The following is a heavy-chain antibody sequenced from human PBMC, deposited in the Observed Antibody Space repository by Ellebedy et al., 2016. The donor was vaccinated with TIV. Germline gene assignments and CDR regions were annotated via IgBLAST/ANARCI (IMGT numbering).Heavy chain of an antibody. D-gene: IGHD3-16*01. V-gene: IGHV3-30*03. CDR1: GFSFSTYG. CDR3: ARGGFNHAFDI. Sequence: GGSLRLSXAASGFSFSTYGMHWVRQAPGKGLEWVAFTSHDETKRFYADSVKGRFTISRDNAKNTLYLQMNSLRAEDTAVYYCARGGFNHAFDIWGQGTTVTVS. CDR2: TSHDETKR. J-gene: IGHJ3*02.